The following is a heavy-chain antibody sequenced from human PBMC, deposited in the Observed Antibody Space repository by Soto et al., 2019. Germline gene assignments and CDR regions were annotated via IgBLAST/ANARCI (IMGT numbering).Heavy chain of an antibody. Sequence: EVQLVESGGGLVQPGGSLRLSCAASGFTFSSYSMNWVRQAPGKGLEWVSYISSSSSTIYYADSVKGRFTISRDNAKNSLYLQMNSLRDEDTAVYYCASDGTAGLQPYGMDVWGHGTTVTVSS. J-gene: IGHJ6*02. CDR1: GFTFSSYS. CDR3: ASDGTAGLQPYGMDV. CDR2: ISSSSSTI. V-gene: IGHV3-48*02. D-gene: IGHD4-4*01.